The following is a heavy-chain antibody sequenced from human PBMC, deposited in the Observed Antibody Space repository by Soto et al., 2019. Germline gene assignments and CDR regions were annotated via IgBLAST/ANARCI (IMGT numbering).Heavy chain of an antibody. J-gene: IGHJ6*02. V-gene: IGHV3-74*03. CDR2: INIDGSTT. CDR3: ARVTSYESSSPEHYNYNGMDV. CDR1: GFTFSNYW. Sequence: EVQLVESGGGLVQAGGSLRLSCTASGFTFSNYWMHWVRQAPGSGLVWVSRINIDGSTTTYADSVKGRFTITRDNSKSTLYQQMNSLRVEDMAVYYCARVTSYESSSPEHYNYNGMDVWDQGTTVTVSS. D-gene: IGHD6-6*01.